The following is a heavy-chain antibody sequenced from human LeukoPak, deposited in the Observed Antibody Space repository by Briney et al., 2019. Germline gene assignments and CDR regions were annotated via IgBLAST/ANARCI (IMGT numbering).Heavy chain of an antibody. V-gene: IGHV1-2*02. CDR1: GYTFTGYY. D-gene: IGHD3-22*01. J-gene: IGHJ5*02. CDR2: INPNSGGT. Sequence: ASVKVSCKASGYTFTGYYMHWVRQAPGQGLEWMGWINPNSGGTNYAQKFQGRVTMTRDTSISTAYMELSRLRSDDTAVYYCATVSDSSGLTTDNWFDPWGQGTLVTVSS. CDR3: ATVSDSSGLTTDNWFDP.